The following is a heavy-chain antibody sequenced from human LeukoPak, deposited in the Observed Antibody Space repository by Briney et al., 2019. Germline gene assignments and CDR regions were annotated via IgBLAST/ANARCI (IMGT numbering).Heavy chain of an antibody. CDR3: ARIALAYCGGDCYSGGNAFDI. V-gene: IGHV4-39*07. D-gene: IGHD2-21*02. CDR1: GGSISSSSYY. CDR2: IYYSGST. Sequence: SETLSLTCTVSGGSISSSSYYWGWIRQPPGKGLEWIGSIYYSGSTYYNPSLKSRVTISVDTSKNQFSLKLSSVTAADTAVYYCARIALAYCGGDCYSGGNAFDIWGQGTMVTVSS. J-gene: IGHJ3*02.